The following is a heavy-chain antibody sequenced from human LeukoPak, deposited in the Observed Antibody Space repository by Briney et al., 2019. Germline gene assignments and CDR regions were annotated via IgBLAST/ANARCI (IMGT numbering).Heavy chain of an antibody. CDR2: IIPIFGTA. Sequence: SVEVSCKASGGTFSSYAISWVRQAPGQGLEWMGGIIPIFGTANYAQKFQGRVTITADESTSTAYMELSSLRSEDTAVYYCARTGDILTGYRNWFDPWGQGTLVTVSS. D-gene: IGHD3-9*01. V-gene: IGHV1-69*13. CDR1: GGTFSSYA. J-gene: IGHJ5*02. CDR3: ARTGDILTGYRNWFDP.